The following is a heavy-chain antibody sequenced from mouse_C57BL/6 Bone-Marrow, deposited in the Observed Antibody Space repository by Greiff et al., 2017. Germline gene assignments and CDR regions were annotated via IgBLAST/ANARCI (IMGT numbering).Heavy chain of an antibody. J-gene: IGHJ3*01. CDR1: GYTFTSYG. CDR2: IYPRSGNT. CDR3: ARSGAY. Sequence: QVQLQQPGAELVKPGASVKLSCKASGYTFTSYGISWVKQRTGQGLEWIGEIYPRSGNTYYNEKFKGKATQTADKSSSTAYMELRSLTSEDSAVYFCARSGAYWGQGTLVTVSA. D-gene: IGHD3-1*01. V-gene: IGHV1-81*01.